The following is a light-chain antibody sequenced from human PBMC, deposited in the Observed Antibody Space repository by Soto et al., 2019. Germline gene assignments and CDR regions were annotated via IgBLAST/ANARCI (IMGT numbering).Light chain of an antibody. CDR2: SSD. V-gene: IGLV1-44*01. Sequence: QSVLIQPPSVSGTPGQRVTISCSGSSSNIGSHTVSWYQQLPGTAPKLLIYSSDQRPSGVPDRFSGSKSGTSASLAISGLRSEDEADYFCAAWDDRLNGYVFATGTKAPS. CDR1: SSNIGSHT. CDR3: AAWDDRLNGYV. J-gene: IGLJ1*01.